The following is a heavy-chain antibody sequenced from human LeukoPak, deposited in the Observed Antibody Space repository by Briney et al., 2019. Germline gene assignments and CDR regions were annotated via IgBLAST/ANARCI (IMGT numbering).Heavy chain of an antibody. D-gene: IGHD2-2*01. Sequence: PGGSLRLSCAASGFTFSSCAMRWIRQAPGKGLEWVAVIAYDGSTKYYADSVKGRFTISRDNSMNTLYLQMNSLRAEDTAVYYCARSIVLVPFRGYGMDVWGQGNLVIVSS. V-gene: IGHV3-30*04. CDR2: IAYDGSTK. J-gene: IGHJ4*02. CDR1: GFTFSSCA. CDR3: ARSIVLVPFRGYGMDV.